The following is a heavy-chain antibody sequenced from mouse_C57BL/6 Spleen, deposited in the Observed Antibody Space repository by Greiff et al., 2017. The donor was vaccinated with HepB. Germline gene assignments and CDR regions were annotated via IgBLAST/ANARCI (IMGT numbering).Heavy chain of an antibody. Sequence: VQLVESGAELARPGASVKMSCKASGYTFTSYTMHWVKQRPGQGLEWIGYINPSSGYTKYNQKFKDKATLTADKSSSTAYMQLSSLTSEDSAVYYCAREGGYGPQRGYFDYWGQGTTLTVSS. D-gene: IGHD6-1*01. CDR2: INPSSGYT. CDR1: GYTFTSYT. CDR3: AREGGYGPQRGYFDY. J-gene: IGHJ2*01. V-gene: IGHV1-4*01.